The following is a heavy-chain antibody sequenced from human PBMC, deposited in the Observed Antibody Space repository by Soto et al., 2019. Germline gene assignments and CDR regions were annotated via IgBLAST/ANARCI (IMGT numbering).Heavy chain of an antibody. CDR1: GFTFRSYA. Sequence: GGSLRLSCAASGFTFRSYAMNWVRQTQEKGLEWVSSISSTSTYTHYADSEKGRFTISRDNADNSLFLQMNSLRAEDTAIYYCARDLALAGSYWGQGALVTVSS. CDR3: ARDLALAGSY. V-gene: IGHV3-21*01. J-gene: IGHJ4*02. CDR2: ISSTSTYT. D-gene: IGHD6-19*01.